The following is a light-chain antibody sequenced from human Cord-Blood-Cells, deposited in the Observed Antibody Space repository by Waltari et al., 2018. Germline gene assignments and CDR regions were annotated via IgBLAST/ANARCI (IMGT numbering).Light chain of an antibody. J-gene: IGKJ4*01. CDR1: QSISSW. CDR3: QQYNSYPLT. Sequence: DIQMTQSPSTLSASVGDIVTITCRASQSISSWLAWYQQKPGKAPKLLIHKASSLESGVPSRFSGSGSGTEFTLTISSLQPDDFATYYCQQYNSYPLTFGGGTKVEIK. V-gene: IGKV1-5*03. CDR2: KAS.